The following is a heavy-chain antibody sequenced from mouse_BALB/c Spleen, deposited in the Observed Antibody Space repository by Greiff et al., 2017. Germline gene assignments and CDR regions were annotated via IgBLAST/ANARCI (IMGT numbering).Heavy chain of an antibody. CDR2: IDTSDSYT. Sequence: QVQLKQPGAELVMPGASVKMSCKASGYTFTDYWMHWVKQRPGQGLEWIGAIDTSDSYTSYNQKFKGKATLTVDESSSTAYMQLSSLTSEDSAVYYCARGGVYFDYWGQGTTLTVSS. V-gene: IGHV1-69*01. CDR1: GYTFTDYW. J-gene: IGHJ2*01. CDR3: ARGGVYFDY.